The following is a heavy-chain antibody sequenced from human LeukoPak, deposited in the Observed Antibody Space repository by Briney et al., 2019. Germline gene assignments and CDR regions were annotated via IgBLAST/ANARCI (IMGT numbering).Heavy chain of an antibody. CDR2: IKQDGSEK. CDR1: GFTFSSYW. D-gene: IGHD6-19*01. V-gene: IGHV3-7*01. Sequence: GGSLRLSCAASGFTFSSYWMSWVRQAPGKGLEWVANIKQDGSEKYYVDSVKGRFTISRDNAKSSVYLQMNSLRDEDTAVYYCARLRRSSGWAFDYWGQETLVTASS. CDR3: ARLRRSSGWAFDY. J-gene: IGHJ4*02.